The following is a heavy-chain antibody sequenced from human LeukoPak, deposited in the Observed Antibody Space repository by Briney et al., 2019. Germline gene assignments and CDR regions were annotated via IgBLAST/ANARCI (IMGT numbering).Heavy chain of an antibody. D-gene: IGHD6-13*01. CDR2: IYTSGST. CDR1: GGSISSGSYY. J-gene: IGHJ4*02. Sequence: KASETLSLTCTVSGGSISSGSYYWSWIRQPAGKGLEWIGRIYTSGSTNYNPSLKSRVTISVDTSKNQFSLKLSSVTAADTAVYYCARHFRRLWTGIAEGDYWGQGTLVTVSS. CDR3: ARHFRRLWTGIAEGDY. V-gene: IGHV4-61*02.